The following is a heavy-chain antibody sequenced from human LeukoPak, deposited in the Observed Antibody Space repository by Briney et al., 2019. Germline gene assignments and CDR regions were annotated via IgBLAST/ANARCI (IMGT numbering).Heavy chain of an antibody. Sequence: GGSLRLSCAASGFTFDDYAMHWVQQAPGKGLEWVSGISWNSGSIGYADSVKGRFTISRDNAKNSLYLQMNSLRAEDTALYYCALVPAAIRGYYYYGMDVWGQGTTVTVSS. V-gene: IGHV3-9*01. CDR1: GFTFDDYA. CDR3: ALVPAAIRGYYYYGMDV. D-gene: IGHD2-2*02. CDR2: ISWNSGSI. J-gene: IGHJ6*02.